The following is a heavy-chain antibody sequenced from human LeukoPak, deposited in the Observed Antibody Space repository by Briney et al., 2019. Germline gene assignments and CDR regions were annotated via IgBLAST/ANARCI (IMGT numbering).Heavy chain of an antibody. CDR1: GFTVSSNY. J-gene: IGHJ4*02. V-gene: IGHV3-53*01. CDR2: IYSGGSA. D-gene: IGHD4-23*01. Sequence: QTGGSLRLSCAASGFTVSSNYMSWVRQAPGKGLEWVSVIYSGGSADYADSVKGRFTISRDTSKNTLYLQMNSLRAEDTAVYYCAKGGGWLYYFDYWGQGTLVTVSS. CDR3: AKGGGWLYYFDY.